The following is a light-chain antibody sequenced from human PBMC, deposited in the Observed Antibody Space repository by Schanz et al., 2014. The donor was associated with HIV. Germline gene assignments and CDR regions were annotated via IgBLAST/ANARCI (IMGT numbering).Light chain of an antibody. J-gene: IGLJ2*01. CDR3: QSYDSSLSGSV. CDR1: TSNIGAGYD. CDR2: GDD. Sequence: QSVLTQPPSVSGAPGQRVTISCIGSTSNIGAGYDVHWYQQLPGAAPRLLIYGDDSRPSGVPDRFSGSKSGTSASLAITGLQAEDEADYFCQSYDSSLSGSVFGGGTKLTVL. V-gene: IGLV1-40*01.